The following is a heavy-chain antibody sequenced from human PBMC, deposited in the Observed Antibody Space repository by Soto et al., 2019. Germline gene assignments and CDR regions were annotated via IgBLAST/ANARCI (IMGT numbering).Heavy chain of an antibody. J-gene: IGHJ3*02. CDR2: ISSNGGST. Sequence: VQLVESGGGLVQPGGSLRLSCAASGFTFSSYAMHWVRQAPGKGLEYVSAISSNGGSTYYANSVKGRFTISRDNSKNTLYLQMGSLRAEDMAVYYCASTFGTGAFDIWGQGTMVTVSS. CDR3: ASTFGTGAFDI. CDR1: GFTFSSYA. V-gene: IGHV3-64*01. D-gene: IGHD3-16*01.